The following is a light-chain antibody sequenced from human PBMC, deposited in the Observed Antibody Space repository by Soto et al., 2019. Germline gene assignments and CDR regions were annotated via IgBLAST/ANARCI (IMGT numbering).Light chain of an antibody. Sequence: QSALTQPASVSGSPGQSITISCTGTSSDVGAYNYVSWYQQHPGKAPKLMIFDVSNRPSGASNRFSGSKSGNTASLTISGLQAEDEADYYCSSYASYSYVFGTGTKVTVL. CDR1: SSDVGAYNY. V-gene: IGLV2-14*01. J-gene: IGLJ1*01. CDR3: SSYASYSYV. CDR2: DVS.